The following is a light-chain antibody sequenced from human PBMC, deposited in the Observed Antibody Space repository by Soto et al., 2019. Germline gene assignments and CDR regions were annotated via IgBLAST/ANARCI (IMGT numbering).Light chain of an antibody. CDR1: SNTIGGYNV. CDR2: EGI. J-gene: IGLJ6*01. CDR3: CSYVGATTYV. Sequence: QSALTQPASVSGSPGQSITISCTGSSNTIGGYNVVSWYQQNPGKAPKVIIYEGIKRPSGVSNRFSGAISGSTASLTISGLQAEDEADYYCCSYVGATTYVFGSGTQLTVL. V-gene: IGLV2-23*01.